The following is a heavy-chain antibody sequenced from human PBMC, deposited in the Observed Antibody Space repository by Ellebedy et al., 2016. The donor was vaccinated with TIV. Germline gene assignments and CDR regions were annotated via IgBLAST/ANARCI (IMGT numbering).Heavy chain of an antibody. CDR3: AREGDYCSGGSCYYFDY. V-gene: IGHV3-30*03. CDR1: GFTFSSYG. CDR2: ISYDGSNK. D-gene: IGHD2-15*01. Sequence: GESLKISXAASGFTFSSYGMHWVRQAPGKGLEWVAVISYDGSNKYYADSVKGRFTISRDNSKNTLYLQMNSLRAEDTAVYYCAREGDYCSGGSCYYFDYWGQGTLVTVSS. J-gene: IGHJ4*02.